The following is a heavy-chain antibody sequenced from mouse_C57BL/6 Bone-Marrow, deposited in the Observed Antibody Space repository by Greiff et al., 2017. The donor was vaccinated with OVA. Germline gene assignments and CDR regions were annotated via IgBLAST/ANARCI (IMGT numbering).Heavy chain of an antibody. Sequence: DVQLQESGAELVKPGASVKLSCTASGFNIKDYYMHWVKQRTEQGLEWIGRIDPEDGETKYAPKFQGKATITAATSSNTAYLQLSSLTSEDTAVYYCAIYYGSYWYFDVWGTGTTVTVSS. CDR2: IDPEDGET. J-gene: IGHJ1*03. CDR1: GFNIKDYY. D-gene: IGHD1-1*01. V-gene: IGHV14-2*01. CDR3: AIYYGSYWYFDV.